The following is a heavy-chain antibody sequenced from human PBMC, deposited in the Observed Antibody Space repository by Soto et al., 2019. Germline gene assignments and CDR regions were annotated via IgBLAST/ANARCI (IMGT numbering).Heavy chain of an antibody. CDR1: GGSFSGYY. J-gene: IGHJ6*02. Sequence: KPSETLSLTCAVYGGSFSGYYWSWIRQPPGKGLEWIGEINHSGSTNYNPSLKSRVTISVDTSKNQFSLKLSSVTAADTAVYYCARGIGYYDSSGYTFYYYYYGMDVWGQGTTVSVSS. D-gene: IGHD3-22*01. CDR3: ARGIGYYDSSGYTFYYYYYGMDV. V-gene: IGHV4-34*01. CDR2: INHSGST.